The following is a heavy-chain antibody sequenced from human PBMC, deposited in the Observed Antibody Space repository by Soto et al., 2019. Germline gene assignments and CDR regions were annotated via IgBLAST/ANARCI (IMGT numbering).Heavy chain of an antibody. J-gene: IGHJ6*02. CDR2: ISAAGDP. CDR3: ARTDRYFYGLDV. CDR1: GFTFRNYD. Sequence: EVQLVESGGGLVQPGGSLRLSCEASGFTFRNYDMHWVRQGTGKGLEWVSGISAAGDPDYADSVEGRFTISRDNAHNSFFLQMNSRRCGDTAVYYCARTDRYFYGLDVWGQGTTVIVSS. V-gene: IGHV3-13*05.